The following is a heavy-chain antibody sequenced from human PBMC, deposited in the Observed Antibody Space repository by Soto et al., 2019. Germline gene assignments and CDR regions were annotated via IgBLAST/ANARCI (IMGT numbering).Heavy chain of an antibody. V-gene: IGHV4-34*01. Sequence: SETLSLTCAVYGGSFSGYSWTWIRQPPGTGLEWIGEINHTGSTNYNPSLKSRVTISVDTSKNQFSLKLTSVTAADTAVYYCARDKITGLFDYWGHGALVTVFS. CDR1: GGSFSGYS. CDR3: ARDKITGLFDY. D-gene: IGHD2-8*02. J-gene: IGHJ4*01. CDR2: INHTGST.